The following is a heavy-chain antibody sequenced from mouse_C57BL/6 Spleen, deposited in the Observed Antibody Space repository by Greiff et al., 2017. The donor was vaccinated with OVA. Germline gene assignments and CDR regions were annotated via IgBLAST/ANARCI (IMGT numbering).Heavy chain of an antibody. V-gene: IGHV1-15*01. CDR1: GYTFTDYE. D-gene: IGHD2-3*01. J-gene: IGHJ2*01. Sequence: VQGVESGAELVRPGASVTLSCKASGYTFTDYEMHWVKQTPVHGLEWIGAIDPETGGTAYNQKFKGKAILTADKSSSTAYMELRSLTSEDSAVYYCTRFYDGYYWGQGTTLTVSS. CDR3: TRFYDGYY. CDR2: IDPETGGT.